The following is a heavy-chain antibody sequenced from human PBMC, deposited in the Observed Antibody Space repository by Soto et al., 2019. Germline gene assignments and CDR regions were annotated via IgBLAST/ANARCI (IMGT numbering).Heavy chain of an antibody. D-gene: IGHD3-22*01. CDR1: GGSFNRHT. V-gene: IGHV1-69*01. J-gene: IGHJ4*02. Sequence: QVQLVQSGAEVRKPGSSVRVSCKASGGSFNRHTISWVRQAPGQGLEWMGGIIPIFGTANHAQKFQGRVTIIADESTSTGYMEVSSLRSADTAIYYCARGWGYDSTDYYYAYWGQGTLVIVSS. CDR3: ARGWGYDSTDYYYAY. CDR2: IIPIFGTA.